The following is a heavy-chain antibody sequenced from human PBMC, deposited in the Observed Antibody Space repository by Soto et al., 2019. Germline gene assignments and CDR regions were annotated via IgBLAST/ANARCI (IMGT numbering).Heavy chain of an antibody. CDR3: ARVSLRWPYYYYMDV. D-gene: IGHD4-17*01. Sequence: SETLPLTCAGSGGSISSSNWWGWVRKPPGKGLEWIGEIYHSGSTNYNPSLKSRVTISVDKSKNQFSLKLSSVTAADTAVYYCARVSLRWPYYYYMDVWGKGTTVTVS. J-gene: IGHJ6*03. V-gene: IGHV4-4*02. CDR2: IYHSGST. CDR1: GGSISSSNW.